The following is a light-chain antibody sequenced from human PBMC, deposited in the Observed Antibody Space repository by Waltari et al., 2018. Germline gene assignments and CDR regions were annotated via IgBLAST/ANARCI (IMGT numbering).Light chain of an antibody. CDR2: DVS. J-gene: IGLJ1*01. CDR3: SSYTSSSTGV. Sequence: QSALTQPASVSGSPGQSITISCTGTSSDVGGYNLVSWYQQHPGKAPKLMIYDVSNRPSGVSNRFSGSKSGNTASLTISGLQTEDEADYYCSSYTSSSTGVFGTGTKVTVL. V-gene: IGLV2-14*03. CDR1: SSDVGGYNL.